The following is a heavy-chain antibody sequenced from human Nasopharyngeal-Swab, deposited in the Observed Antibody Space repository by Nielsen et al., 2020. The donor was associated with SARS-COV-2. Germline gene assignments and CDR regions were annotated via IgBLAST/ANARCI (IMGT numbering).Heavy chain of an antibody. V-gene: IGHV3-48*04. Sequence: GESLKISCAASGFTFSSYSMNWVRQAPGKGLEWVSYISSSSSTIYYADSVKGRFTISRDNAKNSLYLQMNSLRAEDTAVYYCAADQGVQGARGDYWGQGTLVTVSS. CDR1: GFTFSSYS. CDR3: AADQGVQGARGDY. CDR2: ISSSSSTI. D-gene: IGHD3-10*01. J-gene: IGHJ4*02.